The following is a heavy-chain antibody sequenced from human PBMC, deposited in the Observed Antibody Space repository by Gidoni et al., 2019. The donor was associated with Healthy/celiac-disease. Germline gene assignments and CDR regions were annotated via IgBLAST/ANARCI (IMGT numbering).Heavy chain of an antibody. CDR3: AHTTRDSGWYYFDY. Sequence: QITLKXXVPTLVKPTHTLTLTCPFSGFSLSTSGVGVGWIRQPPGKALEWLALIYWNDDKRYSPSLKSRLTITKDTSKNQVVLTMTNMDPVDTATYYCAHTTRDSGWYYFDYWGQGTLVTVSS. V-gene: IGHV2-5*01. D-gene: IGHD6-19*01. J-gene: IGHJ4*02. CDR2: IYWNDDK. CDR1: GFSLSTSGVG.